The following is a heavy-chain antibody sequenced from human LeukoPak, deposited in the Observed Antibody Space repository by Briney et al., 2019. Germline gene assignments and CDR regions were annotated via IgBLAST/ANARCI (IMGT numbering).Heavy chain of an antibody. Sequence: AASVKVSCKASGGTFSSYAISWVRQAPGQGLEWMGGIIPIFGTANYAQKFQGRVTITTDESTCTAYMELSSLRSEDTAVYYCARESVTTRVFDYWGQGTLVTVSS. D-gene: IGHD4-11*01. V-gene: IGHV1-69*05. J-gene: IGHJ4*02. CDR3: ARESVTTRVFDY. CDR1: GGTFSSYA. CDR2: IIPIFGTA.